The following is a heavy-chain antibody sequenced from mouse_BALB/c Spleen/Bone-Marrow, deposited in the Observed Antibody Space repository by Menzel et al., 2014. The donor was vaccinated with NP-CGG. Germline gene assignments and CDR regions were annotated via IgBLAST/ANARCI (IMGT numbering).Heavy chain of an antibody. CDR2: IDPSDSET. CDR1: GYTFTSYW. CDR3: ARALGDGYYYAMDY. J-gene: IGHJ4*01. D-gene: IGHD2-3*01. Sequence: VQLQQSGAELVKPGAPVKLSCKASGYTFTSYWMHWVKQRPGQGLEWIGRIDPSDSETHYNQKFKDKATLTVDKSSSTAYIQLSSLTSEDSAVYYCARALGDGYYYAMDYWGQGTSVTVSS. V-gene: IGHV1-69*02.